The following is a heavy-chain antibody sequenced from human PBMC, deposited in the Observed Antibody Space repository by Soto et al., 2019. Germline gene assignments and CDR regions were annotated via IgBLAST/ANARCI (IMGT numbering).Heavy chain of an antibody. V-gene: IGHV5-10-1*01. J-gene: IGHJ5*02. CDR3: GRVRVDKAEGWFDP. Sequence: GESLKISCKGSGYSFTTYWITWVRQVPGKGLEWMGRIDPSDSYANYSQSFQGHVTMSADKSISTDYLQWSSLKASDTAMYYCGRVRVDKAEGWFDPWGQGTLVTVSS. CDR2: IDPSDSYA. CDR1: GYSFTTYW. D-gene: IGHD5-12*01.